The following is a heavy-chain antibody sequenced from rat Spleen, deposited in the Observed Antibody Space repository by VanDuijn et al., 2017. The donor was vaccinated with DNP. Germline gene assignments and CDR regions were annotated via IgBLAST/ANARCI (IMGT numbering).Heavy chain of an antibody. J-gene: IGHJ3*01. CDR1: GFTFSNYD. V-gene: IGHV5-22*01. Sequence: EVQLVESGGGLVQPGRSLKLSCAASGFTFSNYDMAWVRQAPTKGLEWVAYITYDGGSTYYGDSVKGRFTISRDNAKSTLYLQMNSLRSEDMATYYCARPIYNNHGGFAYWGQGTLVTVSS. CDR3: ARPIYNNHGGFAY. D-gene: IGHD1-10*01. CDR2: ITYDGGST.